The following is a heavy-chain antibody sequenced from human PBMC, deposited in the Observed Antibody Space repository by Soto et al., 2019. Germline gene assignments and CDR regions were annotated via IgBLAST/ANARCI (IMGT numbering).Heavy chain of an antibody. CDR3: ARDSRRWNFDY. J-gene: IGHJ4*02. CDR2: ITSSSITI. D-gene: IGHD2-2*01. Sequence: PGGPMSLSRAASGFTSRCFSMNWVLQAPGKGLEWLSYITSSSITIYYADSVKGRFTISRDNAKNSLYLQMNSLRDEDTAVYYCARDSRRWNFDYWXQGALVTVSS. CDR1: GFTSRCFS. V-gene: IGHV3-48*02.